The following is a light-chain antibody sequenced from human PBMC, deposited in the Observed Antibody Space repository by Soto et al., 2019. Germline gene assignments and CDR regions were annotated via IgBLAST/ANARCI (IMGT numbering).Light chain of an antibody. CDR3: QQYFTSRT. CDR2: GGS. V-gene: IGKV3-20*01. J-gene: IGKJ1*01. CDR1: EFVTSTY. Sequence: EIVLTQSPGTLSLSPGERATLSCRASEFVTSTYLAWYQQKPGQAPRLLIYGGSSRATGIPDRFRGSGSGTDFTLTISRLEPEDFAVYYCQQYFTSRTFGQGTKVEIK.